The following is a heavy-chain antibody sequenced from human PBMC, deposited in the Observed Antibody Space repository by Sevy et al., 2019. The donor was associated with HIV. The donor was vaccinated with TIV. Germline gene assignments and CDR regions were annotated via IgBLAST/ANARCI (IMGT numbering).Heavy chain of an antibody. Sequence: GGSLRLSCSASGFTFSSYAMHWVRQAPGKGLEYVSAISSNGGSTYYADSVKGRFTISRDNSKNTLYLQMSSLRAEDTAVYYCVKATLRLGELSLYYFDYWGQGTLVTVSS. V-gene: IGHV3-64D*06. D-gene: IGHD3-16*02. J-gene: IGHJ4*02. CDR1: GFTFSSYA. CDR3: VKATLRLGELSLYYFDY. CDR2: ISSNGGST.